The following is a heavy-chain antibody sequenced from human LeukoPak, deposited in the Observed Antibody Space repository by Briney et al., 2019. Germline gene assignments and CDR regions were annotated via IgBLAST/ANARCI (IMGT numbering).Heavy chain of an antibody. Sequence: GGSLRLSCAASGFTFRNHWMHWVRQAPGKWLVWVARINSDGSGTSHADSVEGRFTISRDNAKDTLYLQMNSLRVEDTAVYYCARNNWGIDYWGQGTLVAVSS. V-gene: IGHV3-74*01. D-gene: IGHD7-27*01. CDR3: ARNNWGIDY. J-gene: IGHJ4*02. CDR1: GFTFRNHW. CDR2: INSDGSGT.